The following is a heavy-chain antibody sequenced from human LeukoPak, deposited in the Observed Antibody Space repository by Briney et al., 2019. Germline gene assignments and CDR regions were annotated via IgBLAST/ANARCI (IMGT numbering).Heavy chain of an antibody. Sequence: GSLRLSCAASGFTFSSYWMSWVRQSPGKGLEWIGSIYDSRTIYYNPSLNSRVTISAVTSKNQFSLQLNSVTAADTAVYYCARHDGRSGGTMGASDSWGQGSLVTVSS. D-gene: IGHD4-23*01. J-gene: IGHJ4*02. CDR2: IYDSRTI. CDR3: ARHDGRSGGTMGASDS. CDR1: GFTFSSYW. V-gene: IGHV4-39*01.